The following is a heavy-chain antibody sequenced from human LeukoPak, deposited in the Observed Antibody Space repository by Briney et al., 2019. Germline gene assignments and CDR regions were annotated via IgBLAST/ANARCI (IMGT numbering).Heavy chain of an antibody. CDR2: INPNSGGT. J-gene: IGHJ5*02. D-gene: IGHD2-15*01. Sequence: ASVKVSFKASGYTFTVYYMHWVRQAPGQGLEWMGWINPNSGGTNYSQEFQGRVTMTRDTSISTAYMELSRLRSDDTAVYYCARVVVASTDWFDPWGQGTLVTVSS. CDR3: ARVVVASTDWFDP. V-gene: IGHV1-2*02. CDR1: GYTFTVYY.